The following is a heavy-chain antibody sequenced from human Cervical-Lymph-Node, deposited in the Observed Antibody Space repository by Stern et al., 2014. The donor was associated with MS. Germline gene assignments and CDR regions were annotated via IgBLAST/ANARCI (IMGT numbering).Heavy chain of an antibody. CDR2: TNHSGST. D-gene: IGHD5-12*01. CDR3: ARRSGEWLRSYYFDY. J-gene: IGHJ4*02. CDR1: GGSFSGYY. Sequence: QVQLQQWGAGLLKPSETLSLTCAVYGGSFSGYYWSGIRQPPGKGLEWVGETNHSGSTNCNPPLKSRVTISVDTSKNQFSLKLSSVTAADTAVYYCARRSGEWLRSYYFDYWGQGTLVTVSS. V-gene: IGHV4-34*01.